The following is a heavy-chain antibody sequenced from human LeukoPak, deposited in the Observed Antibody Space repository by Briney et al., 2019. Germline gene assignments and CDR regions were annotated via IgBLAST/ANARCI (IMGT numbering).Heavy chain of an antibody. J-gene: IGHJ3*02. Sequence: PGGSLRLSCAASGFTFDDYAMHWVRQAPGKGLEWVSGISWNSGSIGYADSVKGRFTSSRDNAKNSLYLQMNSLRAEDTALYYCAKDRGMIVVPHDAFDIWGQGTMVTVSS. V-gene: IGHV3-9*01. CDR2: ISWNSGSI. CDR1: GFTFDDYA. D-gene: IGHD3-22*01. CDR3: AKDRGMIVVPHDAFDI.